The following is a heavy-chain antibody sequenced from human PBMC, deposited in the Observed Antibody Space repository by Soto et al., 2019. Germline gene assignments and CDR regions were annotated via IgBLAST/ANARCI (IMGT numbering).Heavy chain of an antibody. CDR1: GGSISSGDYY. J-gene: IGHJ6*02. Sequence: PSETLSLTCTVSGGSISSGDYYWSWIRQPPGKGLEWIGHIYYSGTTYHNPSLQSRVSMSIDTSKNQFSLNLSSVTAADTAVYYCARVGSGYYGSGTYPYGLDVWGQGTTVTVSS. CDR2: IYYSGTT. CDR3: ARVGSGYYGSGTYPYGLDV. V-gene: IGHV4-30-4*01. D-gene: IGHD3-10*01.